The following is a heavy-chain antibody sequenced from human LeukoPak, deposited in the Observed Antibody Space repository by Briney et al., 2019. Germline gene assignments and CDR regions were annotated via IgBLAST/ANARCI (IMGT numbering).Heavy chain of an antibody. V-gene: IGHV4-4*07. J-gene: IGHJ4*02. Sequence: SETLSLTCTVSGGSISSYYWSWIRQPAGKGLEWIGRIYTSGSTNYNPSLKSRVTMSVDTSKNQFSLKLSSVTAADTAVYYCARTPYNWNYEGWGYYFDYWGQGTLVTVSS. CDR1: GGSISSYY. D-gene: IGHD1-7*01. CDR3: ARTPYNWNYEGWGYYFDY. CDR2: IYTSGST.